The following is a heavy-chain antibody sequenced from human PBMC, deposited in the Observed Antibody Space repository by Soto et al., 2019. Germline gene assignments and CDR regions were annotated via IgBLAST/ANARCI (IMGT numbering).Heavy chain of an antibody. V-gene: IGHV4-4*02. J-gene: IGHJ4*02. CDR3: ARHVAVPRTRGFDY. CDR1: GGSISDNW. D-gene: IGHD2-15*01. CDR2: IYHSGTP. Sequence: QVQLQESGPGLVKPSGTLSLTCAVAGGSISDNWWSWVRQAPGKGLEWIGEIYHSGTPYYNPSLQGRVIILVDKSASQISLTLRSVTDADTAVYYCARHVAVPRTRGFDYWGQGALVAVSS.